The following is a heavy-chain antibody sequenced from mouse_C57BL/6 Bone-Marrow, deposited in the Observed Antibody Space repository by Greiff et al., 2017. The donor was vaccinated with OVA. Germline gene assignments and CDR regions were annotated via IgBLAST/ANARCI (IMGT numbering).Heavy chain of an antibody. CDR3: ANYHGSCVYYFDY. Sequence: QVQLQQPGTELVKPGASVKLSCKASGYTFTSYWMHWVKQRPGQGLEWIGNINPSNGGTNYNEKFKSKATLTVDKSSSTAYMQLSCLTSEDSAVYKCANYHGSCVYYFDYWGQGTTLTVSS. CDR1: GYTFTSYW. CDR2: INPSNGGT. V-gene: IGHV1-53*01. J-gene: IGHJ2*01. D-gene: IGHD1-1*01.